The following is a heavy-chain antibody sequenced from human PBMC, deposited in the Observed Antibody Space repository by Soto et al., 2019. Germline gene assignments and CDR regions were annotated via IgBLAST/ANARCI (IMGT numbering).Heavy chain of an antibody. CDR2: INAGNGNT. CDR3: ARDLSTPYDYCDYGDY. CDR1: GYTFTSYA. J-gene: IGHJ4*02. D-gene: IGHD4-17*01. Sequence: QVQLVQSGAEVKKPGASVKVSCKASGYTFTSYAMHWVRQAPGQRLEWMGWINAGNGNTKYSQKFQGRVTITRDTPASTAYMELSRLRSEDMAVYYCARDLSTPYDYCDYGDYWVQATLVTVSS. V-gene: IGHV1-3*01.